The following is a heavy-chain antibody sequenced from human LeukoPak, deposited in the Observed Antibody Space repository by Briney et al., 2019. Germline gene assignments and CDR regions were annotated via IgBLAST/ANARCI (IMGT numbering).Heavy chain of an antibody. J-gene: IGHJ4*02. Sequence: GGSLILSCAASGFTFSSYGMHWVRRAPGKGLEWVAVISFDGSNQYYADSVKGRFTISRDNSKNTLYLQMNSLRAEDTAVYYCAKVGVRYFDWLYIDYWGQGTLVTVSS. V-gene: IGHV3-30*18. CDR3: AKVGVRYFDWLYIDY. D-gene: IGHD3-9*01. CDR2: ISFDGSNQ. CDR1: GFTFSSYG.